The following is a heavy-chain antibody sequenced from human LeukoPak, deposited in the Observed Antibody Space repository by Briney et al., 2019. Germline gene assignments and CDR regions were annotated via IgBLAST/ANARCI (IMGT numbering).Heavy chain of an antibody. V-gene: IGHV3-21*01. D-gene: IGHD3-3*01. CDR3: ARSLSLEWLLPVDY. CDR1: GFTFSSYS. Sequence: GGSLRLSCAASGFTFSSYSMNWVRQAPGKGLEWVSSISSSSSYIYCADSVKGRFTISRDNAKNSLYLQMNSLRAEDTAVYYCARSLSLEWLLPVDYWGQGTLVTVSS. CDR2: ISSSSSYI. J-gene: IGHJ4*02.